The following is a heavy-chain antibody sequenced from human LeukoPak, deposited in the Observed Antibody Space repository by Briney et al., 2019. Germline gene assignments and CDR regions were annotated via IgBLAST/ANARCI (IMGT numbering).Heavy chain of an antibody. CDR3: ARDRRTSTVIDAFDI. Sequence: GGSLRLSCAASGFTVSSNYMSWVRQAPGKGLEWVSLISSVGSTYYADSVKGRFTISRDNSKNTLYLQMNSLRAEDTAVYYCARDRRTSTVIDAFDIWGQGTMVTVSS. V-gene: IGHV3-53*01. D-gene: IGHD4-17*01. J-gene: IGHJ3*02. CDR2: ISSVGST. CDR1: GFTVSSNY.